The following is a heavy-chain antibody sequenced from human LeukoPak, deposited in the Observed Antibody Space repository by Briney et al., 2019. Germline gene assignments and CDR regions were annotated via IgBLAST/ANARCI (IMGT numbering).Heavy chain of an antibody. CDR1: GGSISSGGYS. V-gene: IGHV4-30-2*01. CDR3: ARVKVAEYGMDV. J-gene: IGHJ6*04. CDR2: IYHSGST. Sequence: PSETLSLTYAVSGGSISSGGYSWSWIRQPPGKGLEWIGYIYHSGSTYYNPSLKSRVTISVGRSKNQFSLKLSSVTAADTAVYYCARVKVAEYGMDVWGKGTTVTVSS. D-gene: IGHD2-15*01.